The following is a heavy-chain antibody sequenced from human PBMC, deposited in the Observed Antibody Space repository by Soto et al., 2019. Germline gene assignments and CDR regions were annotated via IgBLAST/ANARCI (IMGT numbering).Heavy chain of an antibody. D-gene: IGHD3-3*01. CDR2: VSDDGSNK. CDR1: GFRFMMYG. CDR3: AKLAEESG. Sequence: QVQLVESGGGVVQPGRSLRLSCAASGFRFMMYGMHWVRQAPGKGLEWVAVVSDDGSNKYYVDSVKGRFTISRDNSKKTMYLQMNSLRAEDMAAYYCAKLAEESGWGQATLDTVSS. V-gene: IGHV3-30*18. J-gene: IGHJ4*02.